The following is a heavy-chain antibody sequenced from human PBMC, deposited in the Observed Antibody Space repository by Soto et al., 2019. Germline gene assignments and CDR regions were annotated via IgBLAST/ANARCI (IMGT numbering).Heavy chain of an antibody. V-gene: IGHV4-31*03. CDR3: ARERGYSGYDSNFFDY. Sequence: SETLSLTCTVSGGSISSGGYYWSWIRQHPGKGLEWIGYIYYSGSTYYNPSLKSRVTISVDTSKNQFSLKLSSVTAADTAVYYCARERGYSGYDSNFFDYWGQGTLVTVSS. J-gene: IGHJ4*02. CDR2: IYYSGST. CDR1: GGSISSGGYY. D-gene: IGHD5-12*01.